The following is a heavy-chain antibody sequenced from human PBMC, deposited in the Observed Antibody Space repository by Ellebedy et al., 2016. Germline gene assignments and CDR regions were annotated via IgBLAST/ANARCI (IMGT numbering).Heavy chain of an antibody. CDR3: ARETRGYAGIFDY. Sequence: GESLKISXAASGFTFSSYAMSWVRQTPGKGLQWVSVIGGSGGNTYYADSVKGRFTISRDNSKNTLYLQMNSLRAEDTAVYYCARETRGYAGIFDYWGQGALVTVSS. J-gene: IGHJ4*02. V-gene: IGHV3-23*01. D-gene: IGHD2-2*01. CDR1: GFTFSSYA. CDR2: IGGSGGNT.